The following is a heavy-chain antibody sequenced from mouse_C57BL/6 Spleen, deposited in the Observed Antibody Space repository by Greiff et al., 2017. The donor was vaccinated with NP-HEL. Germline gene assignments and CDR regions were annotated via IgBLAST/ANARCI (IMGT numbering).Heavy chain of an antibody. CDR2: IDPSDSYT. J-gene: IGHJ2*01. D-gene: IGHD1-1*01. CDR1: GYTFTSYW. Sequence: QVQLQQPGAELVMPGASVKLSCKASGYTFTSYWMHWVKQRPGQGLEWIGEIDPSDSYTNYNQKFKGKSTLTVDKSSSTAYMQLSSLTSEDSAVYYCARAVVGTVYFDYWGQGTTLTVSS. V-gene: IGHV1-69*01. CDR3: ARAVVGTVYFDY.